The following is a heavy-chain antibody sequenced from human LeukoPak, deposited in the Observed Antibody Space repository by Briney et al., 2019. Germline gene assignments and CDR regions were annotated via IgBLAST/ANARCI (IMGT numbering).Heavy chain of an antibody. Sequence: GGSLRLSCAASGFTFSSYEMNWVRQAPGKGLEWVSYISSSGSTIYYADSVKGRFSVSRDKAKNSLYLQMNSLRVEDTAVYYCARRGQTGEDYFDYWGQGTLVTVSS. CDR3: ARRGQTGEDYFDY. D-gene: IGHD7-27*01. V-gene: IGHV3-48*03. CDR1: GFTFSSYE. J-gene: IGHJ4*02. CDR2: ISSSGSTI.